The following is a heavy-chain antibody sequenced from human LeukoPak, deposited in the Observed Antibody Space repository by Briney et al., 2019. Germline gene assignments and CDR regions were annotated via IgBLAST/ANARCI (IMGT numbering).Heavy chain of an antibody. CDR2: ICYSGTT. CDR3: ARAVYIAAAQYAY. CDR1: GGSISSYY. D-gene: IGHD6-13*01. J-gene: IGHJ4*02. V-gene: IGHV4-59*01. Sequence: PSETLSLSCTGSGGSISSYYWGWIRQPPGKGLEWIGYICYSGTTNYNPSVKSRVTISVDTSENQFSLKLRSVPAADPAVYYCARAVYIAAAQYAYWGQGTLVTVSS.